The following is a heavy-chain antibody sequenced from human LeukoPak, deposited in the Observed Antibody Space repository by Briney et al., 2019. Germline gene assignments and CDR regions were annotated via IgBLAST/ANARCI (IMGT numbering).Heavy chain of an antibody. D-gene: IGHD3-9*01. CDR3: ARGNYDILSDYSLYSPRGGFDN. CDR2: ISNSGT. J-gene: IGHJ4*02. V-gene: IGHV4-59*01. CDR1: GVSITLYY. Sequence: SETLSLTCTVSGVSITLYYWTWIRQSPKQGLVWIGDISNSGTNYKHSLSSRLTISTDTSKNPSSLRLTSVSAADTAVYYCARGNYDILSDYSLYSPRGGFDNWGQGILGTVSS.